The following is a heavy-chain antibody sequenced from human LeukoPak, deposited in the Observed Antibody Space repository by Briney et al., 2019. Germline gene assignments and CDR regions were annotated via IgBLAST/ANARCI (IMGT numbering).Heavy chain of an antibody. D-gene: IGHD5-12*01. CDR1: GYTFTIYG. CDR2: ISAYNGNT. CDR3: ARVVVVEATITYFDY. Sequence: ASVTVSFKASGYTFTIYGISWVRQAPGQGLEWMGWISAYNGNTNYAQKLQGRVTMTTDTSTSTAYMELRSLRSDDTAVYYCARVVVVEATITYFDYWGQGTLVTVSS. J-gene: IGHJ4*02. V-gene: IGHV1-18*04.